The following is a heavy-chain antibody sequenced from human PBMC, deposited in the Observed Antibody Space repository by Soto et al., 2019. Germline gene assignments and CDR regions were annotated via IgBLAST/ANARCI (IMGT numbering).Heavy chain of an antibody. Sequence: EVQLLESGGGLVQPGGSLRLSCAASGFTFSSYAMSWVCQAPGKGLEWVSAISGSGGSTYYADSVKGRFTISRDNSKNTLYLHMNSLRAEDTAVYYCAYSGSYYYWFDYWGQGTLVTVSS. V-gene: IGHV3-23*01. CDR2: ISGSGGST. D-gene: IGHD1-26*01. CDR3: AYSGSYYYWFDY. J-gene: IGHJ4*02. CDR1: GFTFSSYA.